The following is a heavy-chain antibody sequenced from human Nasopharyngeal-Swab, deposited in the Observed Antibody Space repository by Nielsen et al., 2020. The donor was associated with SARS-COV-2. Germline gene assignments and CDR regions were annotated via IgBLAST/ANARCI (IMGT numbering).Heavy chain of an antibody. CDR1: GGSISSYY. J-gene: IGHJ6*02. CDR2: IYTSGST. CDR3: ARVITMVRGVIIRHYGMDV. D-gene: IGHD3-10*01. V-gene: IGHV4-4*07. Sequence: SETPSLTCTVSGGSISSYYWSWIRQPAGKGLEWIGRIYTSGSTNYNPSLKSRVTMSVDTSKNQFSLKLSSVTAADTAVYYCARVITMVRGVIIRHYGMDVWGQGTTVTVSS.